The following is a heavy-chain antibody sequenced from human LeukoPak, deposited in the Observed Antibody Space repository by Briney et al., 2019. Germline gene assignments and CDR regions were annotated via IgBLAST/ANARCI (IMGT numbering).Heavy chain of an antibody. CDR2: ITSSGNTI. Sequence: GGSLRHSCAASGFTFRSYEMNWVRQAPGKGLEWVSYITSSGNTIYYADSVKGRFTISRDNAKNSLYLQMNSLRAEDTAVYYCARANYYDISGYDYWGHGTVVTVSS. CDR1: GFTFRSYE. CDR3: ARANYYDISGYDY. J-gene: IGHJ4*01. D-gene: IGHD3-22*01. V-gene: IGHV3-48*03.